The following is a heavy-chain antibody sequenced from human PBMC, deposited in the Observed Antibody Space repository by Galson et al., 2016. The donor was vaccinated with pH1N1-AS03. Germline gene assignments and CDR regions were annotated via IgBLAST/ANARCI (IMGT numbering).Heavy chain of an antibody. Sequence: SLRLSCADSGSTFSLKSMNWVRQAPGKGLEWISSISSSGSHIYYADSVKGRFTISRDNAKNSLYLQMNSLRDEDTAVYYCARDLSGEGSPVGYAMAVWAQGPRSPSP. J-gene: IGHJ6*02. CDR1: GSTFSLKS. CDR3: ARDLSGEGSPVGYAMAV. CDR2: ISSSGSHI. V-gene: IGHV3-21*01. D-gene: IGHD1-26*01.